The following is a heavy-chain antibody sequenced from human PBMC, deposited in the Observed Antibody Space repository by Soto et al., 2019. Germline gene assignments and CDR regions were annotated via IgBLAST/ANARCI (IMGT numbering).Heavy chain of an antibody. D-gene: IGHD2-15*01. Sequence: GGSLRLSCAASGFTFSSYSMNWVRQAPGRGLEWVSSISSSSSYIYYADSVKGRFTISRDNAKNSLYLQMNSLRAEDTAVYYCARDPYCSGGSCYKTLWFDPWGQGTLVTVSS. CDR3: ARDPYCSGGSCYKTLWFDP. CDR2: ISSSSSYI. J-gene: IGHJ5*02. V-gene: IGHV3-21*01. CDR1: GFTFSSYS.